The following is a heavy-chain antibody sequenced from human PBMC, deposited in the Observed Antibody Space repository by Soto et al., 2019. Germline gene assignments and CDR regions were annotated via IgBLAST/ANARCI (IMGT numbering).Heavy chain of an antibody. CDR1: GFTFSSNA. Sequence: QVQLVESGGGVVQPGRSLRLSCAASGFTFSSNAMHWVRQAPGKGLEWVAVMSYDGSNEYYADSVKGRFTISRDNSKNTVYLQMNSLRAEDTAVYYCARDSILSGTTRPPPLDYWGQGTLVTVSS. D-gene: IGHD4-17*01. J-gene: IGHJ4*02. CDR3: ARDSILSGTTRPPPLDY. V-gene: IGHV3-30-3*01. CDR2: MSYDGSNE.